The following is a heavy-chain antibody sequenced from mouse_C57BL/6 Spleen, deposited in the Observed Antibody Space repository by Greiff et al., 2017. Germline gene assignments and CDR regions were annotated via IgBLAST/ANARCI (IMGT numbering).Heavy chain of an antibody. CDR1: GFTFSDYG. J-gene: IGHJ4*01. Sequence: DVHLVESGGGLVKPGGSLKLSCAASGFTFSDYGMHWVRQAPEKGLEWVAYISSGSSTIYYADTVKGRFTISRDNAKNTLFLQMTSLRSEDTAMYYCAREGGIYYDYDGYAMDYWGQGTSVTVSS. CDR2: ISSGSSTI. V-gene: IGHV5-17*01. CDR3: AREGGIYYDYDGYAMDY. D-gene: IGHD2-4*01.